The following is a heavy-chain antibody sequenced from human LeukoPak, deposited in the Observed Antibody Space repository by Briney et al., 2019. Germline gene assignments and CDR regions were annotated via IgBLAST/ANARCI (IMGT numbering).Heavy chain of an antibody. CDR1: GFTFSSYA. Sequence: QAGGSLRLSCAASGFTFSSYAMSWVRQAPGKGLEWVSAISGRGGSTYYADSVKGRFTISRDNSKNTLYLQMNSLGAEDTAVYYCAKGGRDDYVWGSYRPHAGYYFDYWGQGTLVTVSS. CDR3: AKGGRDDYVWGSYRPHAGYYFDY. J-gene: IGHJ4*02. CDR2: ISGRGGST. D-gene: IGHD3-16*02. V-gene: IGHV3-23*01.